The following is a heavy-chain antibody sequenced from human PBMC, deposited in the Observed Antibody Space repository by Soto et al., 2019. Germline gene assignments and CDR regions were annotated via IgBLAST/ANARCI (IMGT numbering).Heavy chain of an antibody. J-gene: IGHJ4*02. CDR1: GGSSGGYD. CDR3: AGGITTTGARSDY. Sequence: EMLCLTCSVSGGSSGGYDGSWIRQPPGKGLEWIGYIYYSGSTNYNPSLKSRVTISVDTSKNQFSLNLSSVTAADTAVYYCAGGITTTGARSDYWGQGTLVTVSS. V-gene: IGHV4-59*01. CDR2: IYYSGST. D-gene: IGHD1-1*01.